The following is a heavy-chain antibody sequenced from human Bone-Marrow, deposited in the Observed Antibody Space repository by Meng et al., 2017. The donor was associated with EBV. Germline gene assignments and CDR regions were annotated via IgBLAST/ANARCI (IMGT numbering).Heavy chain of an antibody. Sequence: QVQLVQSGAEVKKPGSSVKVSCKTSGGTFRSDAISWVRQGPGQGLEWMGGLIPMSGAPHYAQKFQDRVTITADESTSTHYMDLSGLRSEDTAVYYCASESGRGFTLDYWGQGTLVTVSS. J-gene: IGHJ4*02. CDR1: GGTFRSDA. V-gene: IGHV1-69*01. CDR3: ASESGRGFTLDY. D-gene: IGHD3-10*01. CDR2: LIPMSGAP.